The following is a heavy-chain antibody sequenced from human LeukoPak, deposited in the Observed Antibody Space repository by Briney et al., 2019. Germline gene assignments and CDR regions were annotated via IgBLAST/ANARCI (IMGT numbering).Heavy chain of an antibody. CDR2: ISWNSGSI. V-gene: IGHV3-9*01. CDR1: GFTFDDYA. CDR3: AKDLGEEWLVISS. J-gene: IGHJ4*02. D-gene: IGHD6-19*01. Sequence: PGRSLRLPCAASGFTFDDYAMHWVRQAPGKGLEWVSGISWNSGSIGYADPVKGRFTISRDNAKNSLYLQMNSLRAEDTALYYCAKDLGEEWLVISSWGQGTLVTVSS.